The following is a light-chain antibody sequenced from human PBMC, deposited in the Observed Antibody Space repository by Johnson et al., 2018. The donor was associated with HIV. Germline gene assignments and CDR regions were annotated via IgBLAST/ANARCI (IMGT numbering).Light chain of an antibody. V-gene: IGLV1-51*02. Sequence: QSVLTQPPSVSAAPGQKVTIPCSGSSSNIGKNSVSWYQQLPGTAPKLLIYESTNRTSGIPERFSGSKSGTSATLGITGLQTGDEAYYYVGTWDSSLGVVFGTGTKVTVL. CDR2: EST. CDR3: GTWDSSLGVV. CDR1: SSNIGKNS. J-gene: IGLJ1*01.